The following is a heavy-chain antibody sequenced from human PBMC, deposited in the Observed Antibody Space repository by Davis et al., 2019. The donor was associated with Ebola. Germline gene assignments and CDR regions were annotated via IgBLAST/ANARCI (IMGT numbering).Heavy chain of an antibody. CDR1: GFTFSSYA. CDR3: AKVESGYFDWLPVSYGMDV. Sequence: PGGSLRFSCAASGFTFSSYAMSWVRQAPGKGLEWVSAISGSGGSTYYADSVKGRFTISRDNSKNTLYLQMNSLRAEDTAVYYCAKVESGYFDWLPVSYGMDVWGQGTTVTVSS. J-gene: IGHJ6*02. V-gene: IGHV3-23*01. D-gene: IGHD3-9*01. CDR2: ISGSGGST.